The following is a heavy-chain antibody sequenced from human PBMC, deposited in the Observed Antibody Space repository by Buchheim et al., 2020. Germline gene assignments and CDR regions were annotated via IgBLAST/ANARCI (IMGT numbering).Heavy chain of an antibody. CDR2: IKHGGST. Sequence: QVQLQQWGAGLLKPSETLSLTCAVYGGSFSGYYWSWIRQPPGKGLEWIGEIKHGGSTNYNPSLKSRVTISVDTSKNQFSLKLSSVTAADTAVYYCAIYEFDYGDYINYWGQGTL. CDR3: AIYEFDYGDYINY. CDR1: GGSFSGYY. D-gene: IGHD4-17*01. V-gene: IGHV4-34*01. J-gene: IGHJ4*02.